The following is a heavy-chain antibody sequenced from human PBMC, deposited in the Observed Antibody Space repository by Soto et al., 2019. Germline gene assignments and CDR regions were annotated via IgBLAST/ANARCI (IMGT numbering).Heavy chain of an antibody. V-gene: IGHV4-59*01. CDR3: ARGSTGTTRYFDY. CDR1: GGYISSYY. CDR2: IYYRGST. D-gene: IGHD1-7*01. Sequence: PSETLPLTCTVSGGYISSYYWSWIRQPPGKGLEWIGYIYYRGSTNYNPSLKSRVTISVDTSKNQFSLKLSSVTAADTAVYYCARGSTGTTRYFDYWGRVTLGVVSS. J-gene: IGHJ4*02.